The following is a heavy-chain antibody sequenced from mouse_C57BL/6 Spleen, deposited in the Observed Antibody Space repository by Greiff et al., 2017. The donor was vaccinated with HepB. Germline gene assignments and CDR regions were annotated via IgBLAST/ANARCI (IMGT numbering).Heavy chain of an antibody. CDR1: GFTFSSYG. D-gene: IGHD2-3*01. V-gene: IGHV5-6*01. CDR3: ARQRDDGYYRYYFDY. CDR2: ISSGGSYT. Sequence: EVHLVESGGDLVKPGGSLKLSCAASGFTFSSYGMSWVRQTPDKRLEWVATISSGGSYTYYPDSVKGRFTISRDNAKNTLYLQMSSLKSEDTAMYYCARQRDDGYYRYYFDYWGQGTTLTVSS. J-gene: IGHJ2*01.